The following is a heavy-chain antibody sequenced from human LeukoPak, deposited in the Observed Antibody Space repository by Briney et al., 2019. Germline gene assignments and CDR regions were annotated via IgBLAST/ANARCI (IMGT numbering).Heavy chain of an antibody. CDR3: ARGIHGNAFDI. V-gene: IGHV3-48*01. CDR1: GFTFSSYS. CDR2: ISSSSTI. J-gene: IGHJ3*02. D-gene: IGHD2/OR15-2a*01. Sequence: GGSLRLSCAASGFTFSSYSMNWVRQAPGKGLEWVSYISSSSTIYYADSVKGRFTISRDNAKNSLYLQMNSLRAEDTAVYYCARGIHGNAFDIWGQGTMVTVSS.